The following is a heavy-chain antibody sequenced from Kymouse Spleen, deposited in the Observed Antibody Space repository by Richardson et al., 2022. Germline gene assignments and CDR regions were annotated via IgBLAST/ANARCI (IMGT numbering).Heavy chain of an antibody. J-gene: IGHJ6*02. D-gene: IGHD4-23*01. V-gene: IGHV3-30*18. CDR1: GFTFSSYG. CDR2: ISYDGSNK. Sequence: QVQLVESGGGVVQPGRSLRLSCAASGFTFSSYGMHWVRQAPGKGLEWVAVISYDGSNKYYADSVKGRFTISRDNSKNTLYLQMNSLRAEDTAVYYCAKDRERWGMDVWGQGTTVTVSS. CDR3: AKDRERWGMDV.